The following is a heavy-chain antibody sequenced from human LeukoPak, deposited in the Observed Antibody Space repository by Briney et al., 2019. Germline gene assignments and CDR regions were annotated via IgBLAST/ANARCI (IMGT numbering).Heavy chain of an antibody. J-gene: IGHJ4*02. V-gene: IGHV3-21*01. D-gene: IGHD6-19*01. CDR2: ISSSSYI. Sequence: GGSLRLSCAASGFTFSSYSMNWVRQAPGKGLEWVSSISSSSYIYYADSVKGRFTISRDNAKNSLYLQMNSLRAEDTAVYYCARGFSSGWLEDFDYWGQGTLVTVSS. CDR1: GFTFSSYS. CDR3: ARGFSSGWLEDFDY.